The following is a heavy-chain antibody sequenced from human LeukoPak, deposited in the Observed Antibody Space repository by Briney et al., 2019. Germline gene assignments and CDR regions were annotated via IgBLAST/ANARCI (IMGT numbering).Heavy chain of an antibody. CDR3: ARDTSSGWYFSY. V-gene: IGHV4-4*07. D-gene: IGHD6-19*01. Sequence: SETLSLTCTVSGGSISSYYWSWIRQAAGKGLEWIGRIYTSGSTNYNPSLKSRVTMSVDTSKNQFSLKLSSVTAADTAVYYCARDTSSGWYFSYWGQGTLVTVSS. CDR1: GGSISSYY. J-gene: IGHJ4*02. CDR2: IYTSGST.